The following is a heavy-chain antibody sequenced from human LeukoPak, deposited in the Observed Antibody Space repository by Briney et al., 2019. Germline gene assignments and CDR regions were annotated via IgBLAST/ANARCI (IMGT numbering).Heavy chain of an antibody. CDR3: ARSADPNYYGSGSPPHGFDP. Sequence: ASVTVSCKASGYTFTSYDINWVRQAPGQGLEWMGRMNPNSGNTGYAQKFQGRVTMTRNTSISTAYMELSSLRSEDTAVYYCARSADPNYYGSGSPPHGFDPWGQGTLVTVSS. J-gene: IGHJ5*02. CDR1: GYTFTSYD. D-gene: IGHD3-10*01. CDR2: MNPNSGNT. V-gene: IGHV1-8*01.